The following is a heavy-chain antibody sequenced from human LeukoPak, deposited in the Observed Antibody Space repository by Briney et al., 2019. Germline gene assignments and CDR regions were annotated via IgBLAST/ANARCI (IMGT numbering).Heavy chain of an antibody. CDR3: ARPHYYGSGSYGY. V-gene: IGHV1-69*04. CDR1: GGTFSSYA. Sequence: SVKVSCKASGGTFSSYAISWVRQAPGQGLEWMGRIIPILGIANYAQKFQGRVTMTRDTSISTAYMELSRLRSDDTAVHYCARPHYYGSGSYGYWGQGTLVTVSS. J-gene: IGHJ4*02. D-gene: IGHD3-10*01. CDR2: IIPILGIA.